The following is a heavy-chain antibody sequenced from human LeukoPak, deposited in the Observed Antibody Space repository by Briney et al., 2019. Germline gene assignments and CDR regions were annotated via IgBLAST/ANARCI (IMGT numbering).Heavy chain of an antibody. V-gene: IGHV3-7*01. CDR1: GFTFSSYW. J-gene: IGHJ4*02. D-gene: IGHD1-7*01. CDR2: IKQDGSEK. Sequence: GGSLRLSCTVSGFTFSSYWMNWVRQAPGKGLEWVATIKQDGSEKYYVDSVKGRFTISRDNAKNSLYLEMNSLRAEDTAIYYCARRNFGINDYWGQGALVTVSS. CDR3: ARRNFGINDY.